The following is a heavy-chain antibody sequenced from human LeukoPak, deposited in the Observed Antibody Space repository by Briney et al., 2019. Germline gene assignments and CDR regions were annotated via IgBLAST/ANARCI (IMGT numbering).Heavy chain of an antibody. V-gene: IGHV1-69*04. CDR2: IIPILGIA. D-gene: IGHD3-16*01. CDR3: ARSPPIMITFGGVIWFDP. J-gene: IGHJ5*02. Sequence: ASVKVSCKASGGTFSSYAISWVRQAPGQGLEWMGRIIPILGIANYAQKFQGRVTITADKSTSTAYMELSSLRSGDTAVYYCARSPPIMITFGGVIWFDPWGQGTLVTVSS. CDR1: GGTFSSYA.